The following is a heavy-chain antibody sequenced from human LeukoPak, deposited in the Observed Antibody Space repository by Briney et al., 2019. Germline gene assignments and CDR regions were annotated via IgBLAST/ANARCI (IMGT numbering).Heavy chain of an antibody. CDR1: GFTFSSYG. V-gene: IGHV3-30*03. D-gene: IGHD3-10*01. Sequence: GGSLRLSRAASGFTFSSYGMHWVRQAPGKGLEWVAVISYDGSNKYYADSVKGRFTISRDNSKNTLYLQMNSLRAEDTAVYYCARLTMVRGVYWGQGTLVTVSS. J-gene: IGHJ4*02. CDR3: ARLTMVRGVY. CDR2: ISYDGSNK.